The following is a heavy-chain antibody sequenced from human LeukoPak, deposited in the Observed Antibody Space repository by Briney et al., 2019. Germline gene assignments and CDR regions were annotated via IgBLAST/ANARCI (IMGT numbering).Heavy chain of an antibody. Sequence: TGGSLRLSCAASGFTFSTYWMTWVRQAPGKGLEWVANIKQDGSEKYYLDSVKGRFTISRDNAKNSLYLQMNSLRAEDTAVYYCARAHDIGDYWGQGTLVTVSS. D-gene: IGHD3-9*01. CDR2: IKQDGSEK. CDR1: GFTFSTYW. J-gene: IGHJ4*02. V-gene: IGHV3-7*04. CDR3: ARAHDIGDY.